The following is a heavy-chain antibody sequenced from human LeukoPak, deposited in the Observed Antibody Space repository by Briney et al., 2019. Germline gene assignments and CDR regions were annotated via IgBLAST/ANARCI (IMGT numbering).Heavy chain of an antibody. CDR2: IYYSGST. D-gene: IGHD6-13*01. V-gene: IGHV4-39*01. J-gene: IGHJ4*02. CDR3: ARRGSSWLNNFDY. CDR1: GVSISSSSYY. Sequence: SETLSLTCTVSGVSISSSSYYWGWIRQPPGKGLEWIGSIYYSGSTYYNPSLKSRVTISVDTSKNQFSLKLSSVTAADTAVYYCARRGSSWLNNFDYWGQGTLVTVSS.